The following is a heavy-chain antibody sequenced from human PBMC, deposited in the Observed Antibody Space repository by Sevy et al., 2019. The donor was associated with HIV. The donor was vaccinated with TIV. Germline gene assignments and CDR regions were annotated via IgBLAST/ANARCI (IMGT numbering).Heavy chain of an antibody. CDR2: ISGSGTRT. V-gene: IGHV3-23*01. CDR1: GFSFDSYG. J-gene: IGHJ6*03. Sequence: GGSLRLSCAVSGFSFDSYGMTWVRQAPGKGLEWVSEISGSGTRTYYADSVKGRYRNSRDNSKNTLGLQMNSRRAEDTAIYYCGKGGGGHYDPDEIAYYFYYYNMDVWGKGTTVTVSS. CDR3: GKGGGGHYDPDEIAYYFYYYNMDV. D-gene: IGHD3-22*01.